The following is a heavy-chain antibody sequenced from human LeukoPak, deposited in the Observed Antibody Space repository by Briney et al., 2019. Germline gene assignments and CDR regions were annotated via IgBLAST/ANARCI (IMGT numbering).Heavy chain of an antibody. CDR3: ATRYCSGGSCYGKH. D-gene: IGHD2-15*01. J-gene: IGHJ1*01. CDR1: GFTFSSYA. CDR2: ISGSGGST. Sequence: GGSLRVSCAASGFTFSSYAMSWVRQAPGKGVEWVSAISGSGGSTYYADSVKGRFTISRDNSKNTLYLQMNSLRAEDTAVYYCATRYCSGGSCYGKHWGQGTLVTVSS. V-gene: IGHV3-23*01.